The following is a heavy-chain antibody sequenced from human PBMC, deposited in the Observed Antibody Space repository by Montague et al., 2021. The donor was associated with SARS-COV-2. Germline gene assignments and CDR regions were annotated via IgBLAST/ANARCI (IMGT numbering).Heavy chain of an antibody. Sequence: SETLSLTCTVSGGSVSSGGYYWSWIRQPPGKGLEWIGYIYYSGSTHYXPSLKSRVTISLDTSKNQFSLKLTSVTAADTAVYYCARVSLAAAATRSDYWGQGTLVTVSS. D-gene: IGHD6-13*01. J-gene: IGHJ4*02. V-gene: IGHV4-61*08. CDR2: IYYSGST. CDR3: ARVSLAAAATRSDY. CDR1: GGSVSSGGYY.